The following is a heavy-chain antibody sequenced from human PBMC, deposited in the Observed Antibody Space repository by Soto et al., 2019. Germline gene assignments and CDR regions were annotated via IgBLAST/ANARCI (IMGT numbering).Heavy chain of an antibody. CDR2: IYWDDDK. V-gene: IGHV2-5*08. CDR1: GGSISSYYW. Sequence: TLSLTCTVSGGSISSYYWSWIRQPPGKALEWLALIYWDDDKRYSPSLKSRLTITKDTSKNQVVLTMTNMDPVDTATYYCAHRLTSSSWEFDYWGQGTLVTVSS. J-gene: IGHJ4*02. CDR3: AHRLTSSSWEFDY. D-gene: IGHD6-13*01.